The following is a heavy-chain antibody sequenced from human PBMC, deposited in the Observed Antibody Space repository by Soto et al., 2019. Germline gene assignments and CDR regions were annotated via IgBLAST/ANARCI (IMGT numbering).Heavy chain of an antibody. CDR2: IYYSGST. V-gene: IGHV4-31*03. J-gene: IGHJ4*02. D-gene: IGHD5-12*01. CDR1: GGSISSGGYY. CDR3: ARSSGYSGYDGHSIYFDY. Sequence: TSETLSLTCTVSGGSISSGGYYWSWIRQHPGKGLEWIGYIYYSGSTYYNPSLKSRVTISVDTSKNQFSLKLSSVTAADTAVYYCARSSGYSGYDGHSIYFDYWGQGTLVTV.